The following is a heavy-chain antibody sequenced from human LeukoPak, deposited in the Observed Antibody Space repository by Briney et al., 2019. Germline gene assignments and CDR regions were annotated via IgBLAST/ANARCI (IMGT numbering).Heavy chain of an antibody. CDR3: ARDHGGYCSSTSCYWAKNWFDP. Sequence: PGGSLRLSCAASGFTFSSYSMNWVRQAPGKGLEWVSSISSSSSYIYYAGSVKGRFTISRDNAKNSLYLQVNSLRAEDTAVYYCARDHGGYCSSTSCYWAKNWFDPWGQGTLVTVSS. J-gene: IGHJ5*02. CDR1: GFTFSSYS. D-gene: IGHD2-2*01. V-gene: IGHV3-21*01. CDR2: ISSSSSYI.